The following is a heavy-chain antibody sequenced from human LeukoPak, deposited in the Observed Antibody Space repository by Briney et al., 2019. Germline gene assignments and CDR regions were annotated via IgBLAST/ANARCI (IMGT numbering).Heavy chain of an antibody. V-gene: IGHV1-46*01. CDR2: INPSGGST. CDR1: GYIFTSYY. J-gene: IGHJ4*02. Sequence: APVKVSCKTSGYIFTSYYIHWVRQAPGQGLEWMGVINPSGGSTSYAQKFQGRVTMTRDTSRSTVYMELSSLRSEDTAVYYCARDGYGGNSGSDYWGQGTLVTVSS. D-gene: IGHD4-23*01. CDR3: ARDGYGGNSGSDY.